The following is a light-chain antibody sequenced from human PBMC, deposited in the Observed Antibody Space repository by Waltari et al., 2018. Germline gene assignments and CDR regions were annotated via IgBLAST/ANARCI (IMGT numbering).Light chain of an antibody. Sequence: QSVLTQPPSASGTPGQGVTISCSGGASNIGNNVVNWYQQVPGKAPKLLIYRSARRPAGVPDRFSGSKSGTSASLAISGLQSEDEADYDCAAWDDSLNGRWVFGGGTKVTVL. J-gene: IGLJ3*02. V-gene: IGLV1-44*01. CDR1: ASNIGNNV. CDR3: AAWDDSLNGRWV. CDR2: RSA.